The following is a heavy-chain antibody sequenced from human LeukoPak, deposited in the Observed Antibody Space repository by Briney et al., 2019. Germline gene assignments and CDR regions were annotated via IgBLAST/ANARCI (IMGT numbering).Heavy chain of an antibody. CDR1: GGSVSSGSYY. CDR3: ARDLYYDFWSGPTDAFDI. D-gene: IGHD3-3*01. V-gene: IGHV4-61*01. Sequence: PLETLSLTCTVSGGSVSSGSYYWSWIRQPPGKGLEWIGYIYYSGSTNYNPSLKSRVTISVDTSKNQFSLKLSSVTAADTAVYYCARDLYYDFWSGPTDAFDIWGQGTMVTVSS. CDR2: IYYSGST. J-gene: IGHJ3*02.